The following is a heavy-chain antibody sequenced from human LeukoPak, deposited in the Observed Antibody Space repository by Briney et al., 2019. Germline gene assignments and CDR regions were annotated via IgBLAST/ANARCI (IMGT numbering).Heavy chain of an antibody. CDR1: GFTFSTYN. CDR2: IRYDGSNK. V-gene: IGHV3-30*02. D-gene: IGHD2-15*01. Sequence: GGSLRLSSAASGFTFSTYNMHWVRQAPGKGLEWVAFIRYDGSNKYYADSVKGRFTISRDNSKNTLYLQMNSLRAEDTAVYYCAKDLGSVVATYFDYWGQGTLVTVSS. J-gene: IGHJ4*02. CDR3: AKDLGSVVATYFDY.